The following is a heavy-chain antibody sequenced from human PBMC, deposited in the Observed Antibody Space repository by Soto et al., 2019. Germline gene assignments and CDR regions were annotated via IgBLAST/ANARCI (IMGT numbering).Heavy chain of an antibody. J-gene: IGHJ6*02. CDR3: AKEVYGAARGGMDV. CDR1: GFTFRNNV. V-gene: IGHV3-23*04. CDR2: ITDNGGST. D-gene: IGHD3-10*01. Sequence: EVQLVESGGGLVQPGGSLRLSCAASGFTFRNNVMNWVRQAPGRGLEWVSAITDNGGSTYYADSVKGRCTISRDNSKNTLSLQMNRLRAEDTAVYYCAKEVYGAARGGMDVWGQGTTVTVSS.